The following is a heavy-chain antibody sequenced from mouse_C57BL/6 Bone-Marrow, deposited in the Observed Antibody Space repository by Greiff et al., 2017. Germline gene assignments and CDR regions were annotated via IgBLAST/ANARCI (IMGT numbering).Heavy chain of an antibody. CDR2: FYPGSGSI. V-gene: IGHV1-62-2*01. CDR1: GYTFTKYT. J-gene: IGHJ3*01. Sequence: VQLQQSGADLVKPGASVTLSCKASGYTFTKYTIHWVKQRSGQGLEWIGWFYPGSGSIKYNEKFKDKDTLTADKSSSTVYMELSRLTSEDAAVDFCTRHGDLGYWLAYWGQGTLVTVSA. D-gene: IGHD3-3*01. CDR3: TRHGDLGYWLAY.